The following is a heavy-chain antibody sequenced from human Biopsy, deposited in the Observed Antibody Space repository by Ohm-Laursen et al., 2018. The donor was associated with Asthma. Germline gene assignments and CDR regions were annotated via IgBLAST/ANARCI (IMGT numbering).Heavy chain of an antibody. CDR3: ARGYSGSDRIVYYYSGLEV. CDR2: LIPVLGTP. J-gene: IGHJ6*02. V-gene: IGHV1-69*13. D-gene: IGHD5-12*01. Sequence: SVKVSCKASGDSFSNYAISWVRQAPGQGLEWMGGLIPVLGTPDHAQMFEGRVAITADESTSTTYMELSSLSSEDTAVYYCARGYSGSDRIVYYYSGLEVWGQGTTVTVSS. CDR1: GDSFSNYA.